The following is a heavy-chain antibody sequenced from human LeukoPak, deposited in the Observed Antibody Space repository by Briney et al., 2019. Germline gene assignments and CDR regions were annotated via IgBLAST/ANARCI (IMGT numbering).Heavy chain of an antibody. D-gene: IGHD2-2*02. V-gene: IGHV4-34*01. CDR1: GGSFSGYY. J-gene: IGHJ5*02. CDR2: INHSGST. Sequence: SETLSLTCAVYGGSFSGYYWSWIRQPPGKGLEWIGEINHSGSTNYNPSLKSRVTISVDTSKNQFSLKLSSVTAADTAVYYCASITPPADIVVVLAAIRGYNWFDPWGQGTLVTVSS. CDR3: ASITPPADIVVVLAAIRGYNWFDP.